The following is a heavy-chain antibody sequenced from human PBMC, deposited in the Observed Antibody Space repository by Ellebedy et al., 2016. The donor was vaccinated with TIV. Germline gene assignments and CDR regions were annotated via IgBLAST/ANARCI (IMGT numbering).Heavy chain of an antibody. CDR2: ISASGGNT. Sequence: GESLKISCATSGFTISNYGMSLVRQAPVKGLEWVSGISASGGNTYHAESVKGRFTISRDNSKNTLFLQMNGLRAEDTAVYYCARDRAGIEVAAYFDYWGQGTLVTVSS. V-gene: IGHV3-23*01. D-gene: IGHD6-19*01. CDR1: GFTISNYG. J-gene: IGHJ4*02. CDR3: ARDRAGIEVAAYFDY.